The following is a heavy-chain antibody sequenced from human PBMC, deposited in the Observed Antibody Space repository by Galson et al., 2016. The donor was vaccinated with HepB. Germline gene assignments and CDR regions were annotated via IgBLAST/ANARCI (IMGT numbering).Heavy chain of an antibody. V-gene: IGHV3-33*01. CDR3: ARPISACRTSSCYFFEC. CDR2: IWHDGDNK. CDR1: GFTFNQYG. D-gene: IGHD1-7*01. Sequence: SLRLSCAASGFTFNQYGMHWVRQAAGKGLEWVAVIWHDGDNKYYGDSVEGRFTISRDDSKNTLYLQMNGLTVDDTAVYYCARPISACRTSSCYFFECWGQGSPVTVSS. J-gene: IGHJ4*02.